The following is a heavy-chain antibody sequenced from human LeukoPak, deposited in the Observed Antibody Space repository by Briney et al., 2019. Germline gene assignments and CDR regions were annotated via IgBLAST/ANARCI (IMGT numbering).Heavy chain of an antibody. CDR1: GFTFDDYA. J-gene: IGHJ4*02. D-gene: IGHD3-3*01. V-gene: IGHV3-9*01. Sequence: PGRSLRLSCAASGFTFDDYAMHWVRHAPGKGLEWVSGISWNSGSIGYADSVKGRFTISRDNAKNSLYLQMNSLRAEDTALYYCAKSLYDFWSGAIDYGGQGTLVTVSS. CDR2: ISWNSGSI. CDR3: AKSLYDFWSGAIDY.